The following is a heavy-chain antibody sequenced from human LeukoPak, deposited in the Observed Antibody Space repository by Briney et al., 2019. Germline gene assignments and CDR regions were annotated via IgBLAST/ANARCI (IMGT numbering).Heavy chain of an antibody. D-gene: IGHD3-9*01. Sequence: GRSLRLSCAASGFTFSSYAMHWVRQAPGKGLEWVAVISYDGSNKYYADSVKGRFTISRDNSKNTLYLQMNSLRAEDTAVYYCARVPNYDILTGYTDYWGQGTLVTVSS. V-gene: IGHV3-30-3*01. CDR3: ARVPNYDILTGYTDY. CDR2: ISYDGSNK. CDR1: GFTFSSYA. J-gene: IGHJ4*02.